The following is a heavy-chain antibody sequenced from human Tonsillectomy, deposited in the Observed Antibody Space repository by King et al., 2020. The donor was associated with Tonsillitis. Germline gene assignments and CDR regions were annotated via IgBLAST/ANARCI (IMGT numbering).Heavy chain of an antibody. CDR1: GFTFSSYA. CDR3: AKDSPTYYYDSSGYYLLGYFDY. Sequence: VQLVESGGGLVQPGGPLRLSCAASGFTFSSYAMSWVRQAPGKGLEWVSAISGSGGSTYYADSVKGRFTISRDNSKNTLYLQMNSLRAEDTAVYYCAKDSPTYYYDSSGYYLLGYFDYWGQGTLVTVSS. CDR2: ISGSGGST. V-gene: IGHV3-23*04. D-gene: IGHD3-22*01. J-gene: IGHJ4*02.